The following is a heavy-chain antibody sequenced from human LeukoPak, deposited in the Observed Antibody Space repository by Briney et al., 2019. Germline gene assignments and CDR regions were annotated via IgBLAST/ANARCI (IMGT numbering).Heavy chain of an antibody. CDR1: GFSFSSYG. J-gene: IGHJ5*01. CDR3: ARDKADSRNCSSTSCNGWFAS. V-gene: IGHV3-33*01. CDR2: IWYDGGNK. D-gene: IGHD2-2*01. Sequence: GGSLRLSCAGSGFSFSSYGMHWVRQAPGKGLEWVALIWYDGGNKYYADSVKGRFTISRDNSKNTLYLQMNSLRAEDTAVYYCARDKADSRNCSSTSCNGWFASWGQGTLVTVSS.